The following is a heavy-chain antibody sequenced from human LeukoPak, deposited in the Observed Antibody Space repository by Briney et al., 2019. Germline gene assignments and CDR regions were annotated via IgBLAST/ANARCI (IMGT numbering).Heavy chain of an antibody. D-gene: IGHD2-15*01. Sequence: KPSETLSLTCAVYGGSLSGYYWSWIRQPPGKGLEWIGEINHSGSTNYNPSLKSRVTISVDTSKNQFSLKLSSVTAADTAVYYCARGYCSGGSCYPNNWFDPWGQGTLVTVSS. CDR1: GGSLSGYY. J-gene: IGHJ5*02. V-gene: IGHV4-34*01. CDR3: ARGYCSGGSCYPNNWFDP. CDR2: INHSGST.